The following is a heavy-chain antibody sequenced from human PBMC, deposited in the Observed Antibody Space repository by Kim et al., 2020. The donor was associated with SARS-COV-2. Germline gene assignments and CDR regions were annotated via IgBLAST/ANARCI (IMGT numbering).Heavy chain of an antibody. Sequence: SETLSLTCTVSGGSISSYYWSWIRQPPGKGLEWIGYIYYSGSTNYNPSIKSRVTISVDTSKNQFSLKLSSVTAADTAVYYCARAPTDAFDIWGQGTMVTVSS. CDR3: ARAPTDAFDI. D-gene: IGHD4-4*01. CDR1: GGSISSYY. J-gene: IGHJ3*02. V-gene: IGHV4-59*01. CDR2: IYYSGST.